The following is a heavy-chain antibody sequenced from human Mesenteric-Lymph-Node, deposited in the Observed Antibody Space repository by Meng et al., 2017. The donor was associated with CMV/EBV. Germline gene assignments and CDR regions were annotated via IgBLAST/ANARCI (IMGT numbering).Heavy chain of an antibody. CDR2: VSYNGVA. J-gene: IGHJ6*02. D-gene: IGHD2-2*01. Sequence: GSLRLSCTVSGVSISSHYWSWIRQPPGKGLEWIGHVSYNGVAKYSPSLQSRVSISIDTSRNQFSLILSSVAAADTAVYYCARDYGIYCSTSSCYGTYFHYGMDVWGQGTTVTVSS. CDR1: GVSISSHY. CDR3: ARDYGIYCSTSSCYGTYFHYGMDV. V-gene: IGHV4-59*11.